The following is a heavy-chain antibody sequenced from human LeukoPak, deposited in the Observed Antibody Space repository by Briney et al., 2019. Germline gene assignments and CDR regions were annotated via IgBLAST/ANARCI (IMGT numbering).Heavy chain of an antibody. Sequence: SETLSLTRAVYGGSFSGYYWSWIRKPPGKGLEWIGEINHSGSTNYNPSLKSRVTISMNTSKNQFSLKLSSVTAADTALYYCARGPGTWYYYWGQGTLVTVSS. CDR2: INHSGST. J-gene: IGHJ4*02. CDR1: GGSFSGYY. V-gene: IGHV4-34*01. D-gene: IGHD6-13*01. CDR3: ARGPGTWYYY.